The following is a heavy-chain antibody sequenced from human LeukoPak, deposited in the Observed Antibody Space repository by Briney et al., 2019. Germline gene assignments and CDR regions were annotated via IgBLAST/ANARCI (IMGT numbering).Heavy chain of an antibody. Sequence: GGSLRLSCAASGFTFSSYGMHWVRQAPGKGLEWVAVIWYDGSNKYYADSVKGRFTISRDNSKNTLYLQMNSLRAEDTAVYYCAKSSGSYYPYYFDYWGQGTLVTVSS. CDR2: IWYDGSNK. CDR1: GFTFSSYG. D-gene: IGHD1-26*01. J-gene: IGHJ4*02. V-gene: IGHV3-33*06. CDR3: AKSSGSYYPYYFDY.